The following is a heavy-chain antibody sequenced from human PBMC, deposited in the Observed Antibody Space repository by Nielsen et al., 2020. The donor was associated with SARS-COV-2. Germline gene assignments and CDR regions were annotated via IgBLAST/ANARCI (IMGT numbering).Heavy chain of an antibody. CDR1: GFTFSSYA. CDR2: IIGSGGST. V-gene: IGHV3-23*01. J-gene: IGHJ5*02. CDR3: AKPGYYYGSGSLYPPFDP. D-gene: IGHD3-10*01. Sequence: GGSLRLSCAASGFTFSSYAMSWVRQAPGKGLEWVSAIIGSGGSTYYADSVRGRFTISRDNSKNTLYLQMNSLRAEDTAVYYCAKPGYYYGSGSLYPPFDPWGQGTLVTVSS.